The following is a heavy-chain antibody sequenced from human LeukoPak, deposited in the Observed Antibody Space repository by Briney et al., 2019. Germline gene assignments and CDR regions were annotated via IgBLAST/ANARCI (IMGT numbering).Heavy chain of an antibody. J-gene: IGHJ3*02. CDR3: ARDWPKKGYALDI. Sequence: GGSLRLSCAASGFTVSSNYMSWVRQAPGKGLEWVSVIYSGGSTYYADSVKGRFTISRDNSKNTLYLQMNSLRAEDTAVYYCARDWPKKGYALDIWGQGTMVTVSS. D-gene: IGHD2-21*01. CDR2: IYSGGST. CDR1: GFTVSSNY. V-gene: IGHV3-66*02.